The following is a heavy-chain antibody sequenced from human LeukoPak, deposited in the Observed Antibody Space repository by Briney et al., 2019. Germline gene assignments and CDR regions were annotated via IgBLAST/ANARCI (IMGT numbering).Heavy chain of an antibody. V-gene: IGHV4-38-2*01. CDR1: GYSISSGYY. CDR2: IYHSGST. CDR3: ARQWGYCSSTSCYSPTRFDP. Sequence: SETLSLTCAVSGYSISSGYYWGWIRQPPGKGLEWIGSIYHSGSTYYNPSLKSRVTISVDTSKNQFSLKLSSVTAADTAVYYCARQWGYCSSTSCYSPTRFDPWRQGTLVTVSS. D-gene: IGHD2-2*02. J-gene: IGHJ5*02.